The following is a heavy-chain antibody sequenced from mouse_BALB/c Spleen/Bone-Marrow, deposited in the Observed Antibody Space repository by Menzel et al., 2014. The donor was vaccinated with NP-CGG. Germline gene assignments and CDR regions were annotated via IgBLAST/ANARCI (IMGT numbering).Heavy chain of an antibody. CDR1: GYTFTSYW. J-gene: IGHJ4*01. V-gene: IGHV1-87*01. Sequence: QVQLKQSGAELARPGASVKLSCKASGYTFTSYWMQWVKQRPGHGLEWIGAIYPGDGDTRYTQKFKGKATLTADKSSSTAYMQLSSLASEDSAVYYCARSGAMDYWGQGTSVTVSS. CDR2: IYPGDGDT. CDR3: ARSGAMDY. D-gene: IGHD3-2*02.